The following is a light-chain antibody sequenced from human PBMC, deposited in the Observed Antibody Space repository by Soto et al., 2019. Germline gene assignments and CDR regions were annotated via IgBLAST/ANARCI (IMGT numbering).Light chain of an antibody. V-gene: IGKV1-5*03. J-gene: IGKJ4*01. CDR3: QQYNTYPLT. CDR2: KAS. CDR1: QTISTW. Sequence: DIQMTQSPSTLSASVGDRVTITCRASQTISTWLAWYQQKPGKDPKLLIYKASSLEGGVPSRFSGSGSGTEFNITISSLQPDDFATYYCQQYNTYPLTFGGGTTVDIK.